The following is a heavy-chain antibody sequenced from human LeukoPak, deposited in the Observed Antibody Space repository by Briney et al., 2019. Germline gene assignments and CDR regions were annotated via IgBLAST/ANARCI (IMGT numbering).Heavy chain of an antibody. Sequence: GGSLRLSCAASGFTFSSYSKNWVREAPGKGLEWVSSISSSSSYIYYADSVKGRFTISRDNSKNSLYLQMNSLRAEDTAVYYCARGAAAGNLNWFDPWGQGTLVTVSS. V-gene: IGHV3-21*01. J-gene: IGHJ5*02. CDR1: GFTFSSYS. CDR3: ARGAAAGNLNWFDP. CDR2: ISSSSSYI. D-gene: IGHD6-13*01.